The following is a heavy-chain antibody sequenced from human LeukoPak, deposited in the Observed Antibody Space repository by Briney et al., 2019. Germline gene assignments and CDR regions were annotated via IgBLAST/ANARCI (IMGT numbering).Heavy chain of an antibody. Sequence: GGSLRLSCAASGFTFSSYAMHWVRQAPGKGLEWVAVISYDGSNKYYADSVKGRFTMSRDNSKNTLYLQMNSLRAEDTAVYYCARDYCSGGSCYSIAGYWGQGTLVTVSS. J-gene: IGHJ4*02. V-gene: IGHV3-30*04. CDR3: ARDYCSGGSCYSIAGY. D-gene: IGHD2-15*01. CDR1: GFTFSSYA. CDR2: ISYDGSNK.